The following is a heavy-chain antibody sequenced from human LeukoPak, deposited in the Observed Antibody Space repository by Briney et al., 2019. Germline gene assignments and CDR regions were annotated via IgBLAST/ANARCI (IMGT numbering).Heavy chain of an antibody. D-gene: IGHD3-22*01. Sequence: PGGSLRLSCAASGFTFSNYAMHWVRQAPGKGLEWVAIISYDGNDKYYTDSVKGRFTISRDKSKNTLYLQMNSLRAEDTAVYYCARNYYDSGYYFDYWGQGTLVTVSS. CDR1: GFTFSNYA. CDR3: ARNYYDSGYYFDY. V-gene: IGHV3-30-3*01. J-gene: IGHJ4*02. CDR2: ISYDGNDK.